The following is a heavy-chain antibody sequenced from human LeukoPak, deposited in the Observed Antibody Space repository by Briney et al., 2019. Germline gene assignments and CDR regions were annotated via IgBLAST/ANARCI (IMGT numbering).Heavy chain of an antibody. CDR2: IWYDGNHK. CDR3: AKAPKRYCTSASCQGYFDY. V-gene: IGHV3-33*06. CDR1: GFTFSSYG. D-gene: IGHD2-2*01. J-gene: IGHJ4*02. Sequence: GGSLRLSCAASGFTFSSYGMHWVRQASGEGLEGVANIWYDGNHKYYVDSVKGRFTISRDNSKNTLYLQMDSLRAEDTAVYYCAKAPKRYCTSASCQGYFDYWGQGTLVTVSS.